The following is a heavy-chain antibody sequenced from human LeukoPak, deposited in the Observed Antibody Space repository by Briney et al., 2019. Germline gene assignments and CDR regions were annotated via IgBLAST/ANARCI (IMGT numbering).Heavy chain of an antibody. V-gene: IGHV3-30*04. CDR3: ARVEMATIMPYYFDY. D-gene: IGHD5-24*01. J-gene: IGHJ4*02. CDR2: ISFDGSNK. CDR1: GFTFNSYA. Sequence: GGSLRLSCAASGFTFNSYAMHWVRQAPGKGLERVAVISFDGSNKYYADSVKGRSTISRDNSKNTLYLQMNSLRTEDTAVYYCARVEMATIMPYYFDYWGQGTLVTVSS.